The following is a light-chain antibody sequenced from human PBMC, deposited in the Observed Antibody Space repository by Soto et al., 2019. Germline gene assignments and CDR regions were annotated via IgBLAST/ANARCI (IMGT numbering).Light chain of an antibody. CDR1: QGISSY. Sequence: DIQLTQSPSFLSASVGDRVTITCRASQGISSYLAWYQQKPGKAPKLLIYAASTLQSGVPSRFSGSGSGTAITLTITSLQPEDFATYFCQRLNNYPLTFGGGNKVEIK. CDR2: AAS. V-gene: IGKV1-9*01. CDR3: QRLNNYPLT. J-gene: IGKJ4*01.